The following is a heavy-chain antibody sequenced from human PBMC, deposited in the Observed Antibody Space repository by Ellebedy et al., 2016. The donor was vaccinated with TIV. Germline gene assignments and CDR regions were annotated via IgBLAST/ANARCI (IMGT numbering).Heavy chain of an antibody. CDR2: IRSDGSNK. D-gene: IGHD3-16*01. V-gene: IGHV3-30*02. Sequence: GESLKISCVTSGFSTSGMHWVRQAPGKGLEWVAFIRSDGSNKYYADSVEGRFTISRDNSRNTLDLQMTRQGAEDTARYYCVKGAYPVPTVMAVWGQGTVVSVSS. CDR3: VKGAYPVPTVMAV. J-gene: IGHJ6*02. CDR1: GFSTSG.